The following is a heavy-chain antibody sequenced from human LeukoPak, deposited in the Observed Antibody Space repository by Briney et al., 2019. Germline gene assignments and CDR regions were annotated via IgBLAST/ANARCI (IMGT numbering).Heavy chain of an antibody. CDR1: GFIFSNYA. V-gene: IGHV3-30-3*01. J-gene: IGHJ4*02. CDR2: ISHDGNDK. CDR3: ARGTDDFDI. D-gene: IGHD1-1*01. Sequence: PGGSLRLSCAASGFIFSNYAIHWVRQAPGKGLEWVAVISHDGNDKYYADPVKGRFTISRENSKNTLYMQMDSLRAEDTAVYYCARGTDDFDIWGQGTLVTVSS.